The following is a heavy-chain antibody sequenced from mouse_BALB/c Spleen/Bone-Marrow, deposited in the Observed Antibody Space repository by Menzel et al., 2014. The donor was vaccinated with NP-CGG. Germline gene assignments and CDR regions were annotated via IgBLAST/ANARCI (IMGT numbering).Heavy chain of an antibody. CDR3: TRRSLLSYYYSMDY. J-gene: IGHJ4*01. D-gene: IGHD2-10*01. Sequence: QVQLQQSGAELVKPGASVKLSCKASGYTFTSYYLYWVKQRPGQGLGWIGEINPSNGGTNFNERFKSKASLTVDKSSSTAYMQLNSLTSEDSAVYYCTRRSLLSYYYSMDYWGQGTSVTVSS. CDR1: GYTFTSYY. CDR2: INPSNGGT. V-gene: IGHV1S81*02.